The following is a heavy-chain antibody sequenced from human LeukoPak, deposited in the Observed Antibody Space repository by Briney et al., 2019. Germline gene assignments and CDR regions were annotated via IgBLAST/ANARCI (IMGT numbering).Heavy chain of an antibody. V-gene: IGHV3-43*01. D-gene: IGHD3-9*01. J-gene: IGHJ3*02. CDR2: ISWDGGST. CDR1: GFTFDDYT. CDR3: AKDERYLGWGGAFDI. Sequence: GGSLRLSCAASGFTFDDYTMHWVRQAPGKGLEWVSLISWDGGSTYYADSVKGRFTISRDNSKNSLYLQMNSLRTEDTALYYCAKDERYLGWGGAFDIWGQGTMVTVSS.